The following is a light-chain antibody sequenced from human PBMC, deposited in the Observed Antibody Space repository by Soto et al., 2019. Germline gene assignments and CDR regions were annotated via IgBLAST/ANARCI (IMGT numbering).Light chain of an antibody. CDR2: EVS. V-gene: IGKV2D-29*01. Sequence: DIVMTQTPLSLSVNPGQFAFLSCKAIQTLLQSDGKTYLFWYLQKPGQPPQLLTYEVSRRLSGVPDRISGSGLGTDFTLKISRVEAVDVGVYYCMQSIQLPITFGQGTRLEI. J-gene: IGKJ5*01. CDR3: MQSIQLPIT. CDR1: QTLLQSDGKTY.